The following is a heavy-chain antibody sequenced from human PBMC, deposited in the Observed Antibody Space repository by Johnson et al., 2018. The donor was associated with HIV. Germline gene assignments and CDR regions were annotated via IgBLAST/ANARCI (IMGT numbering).Heavy chain of an antibody. CDR3: TTEAYSSSSAAFDI. J-gene: IGHJ3*02. CDR2: IKRKIEGEAT. CDR1: GFTFSNVW. D-gene: IGHD6-6*01. V-gene: IGHV3-15*01. Sequence: VQLVESGGGLVKPGGSLRLSCAASGFTFSNVWMSWVRQAPGKGLEWVGRIKRKIEGEATDYAAPVKGRFTISRDDSKNTLFLQMSSLKTDDTAVYYCTTEAYSSSSAAFDIWGQGTMVTVSS.